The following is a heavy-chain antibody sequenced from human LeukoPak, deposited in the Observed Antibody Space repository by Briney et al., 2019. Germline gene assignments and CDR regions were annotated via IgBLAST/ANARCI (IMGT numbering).Heavy chain of an antibody. Sequence: GGSLRLSCAASGFTFSSYAMSWVRQAPGKGLEWVSAISGSGGSTYYADSVKGRFTISRDTSKNTLYLQMNSLRAEDTAVYYCATCRAVSLGFDYWGQGTLVTVSS. D-gene: IGHD1-26*01. CDR3: ATCRAVSLGFDY. V-gene: IGHV3-23*01. CDR1: GFTFSSYA. J-gene: IGHJ4*02. CDR2: ISGSGGST.